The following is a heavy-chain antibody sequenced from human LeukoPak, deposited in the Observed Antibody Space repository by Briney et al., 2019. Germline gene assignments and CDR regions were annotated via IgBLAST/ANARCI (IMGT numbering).Heavy chain of an antibody. CDR2: IYYSGST. V-gene: IGHV4-30-4*01. CDR1: GGSISSGDYY. J-gene: IGHJ4*02. D-gene: IGHD3-9*01. Sequence: PSETLSLTCTVSGGSISSGDYYWSWIRQPPGKGLEWIGYIYYSGSTYYNPSLKSRVTISVDTSKNQFSLKLSSVTAADTAVYYCARRLLTGYYTNFDYWGQGTLVTVSS. CDR3: ARRLLTGYYTNFDY.